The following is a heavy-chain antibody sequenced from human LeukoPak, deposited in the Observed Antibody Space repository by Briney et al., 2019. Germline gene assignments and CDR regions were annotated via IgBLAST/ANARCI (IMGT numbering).Heavy chain of an antibody. CDR1: GYTFTSYD. V-gene: IGHV1-8*01. D-gene: IGHD4-17*01. CDR2: MNPNSGNT. J-gene: IGHJ6*02. Sequence: ASVKVSCKASGYTFTSYDINWVRQATGQGLEWMGWMNPNSGNTGYAQKFQGRVTMTRNTSISTAYMELSSLRSEDTAVYYCARWDYGTYYYYYGMDVWGQGTTVTVSS. CDR3: ARWDYGTYYYYYGMDV.